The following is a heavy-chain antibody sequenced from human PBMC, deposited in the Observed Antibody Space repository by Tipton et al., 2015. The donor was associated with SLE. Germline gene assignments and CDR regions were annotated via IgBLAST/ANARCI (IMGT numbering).Heavy chain of an antibody. D-gene: IGHD3-22*01. CDR3: ARDLVETYYYDSSGYYPRY. V-gene: IGHV1-18*01. CDR1: GYTFTSYG. CDR2: ISAYNGNT. J-gene: IGHJ4*02. Sequence: QSGPEVKKPGASVKVSCKASGYTFTSYGISWVRQAPGQGLEWMGWISAYNGNTNYAQKLQGRVTMTTDTSTSTAYMELRSLRSDDTAVYYCARDLVETYYYDSSGYYPRYWGQGTLVTVSS.